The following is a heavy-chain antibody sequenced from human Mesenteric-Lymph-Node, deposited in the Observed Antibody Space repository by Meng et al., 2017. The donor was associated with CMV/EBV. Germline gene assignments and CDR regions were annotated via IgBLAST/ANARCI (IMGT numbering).Heavy chain of an antibody. CDR2: IYPNTGGT. D-gene: IGHD3-22*01. J-gene: IGHJ4*02. CDR1: GYPFPAYY. Sequence: SGYPFPAYYMHWVRQAPGQGLEWMGWIYPNTGGTNYAQKFQGRVTMTRDTSINTAYMELTRLTADDTAVYSCAAGDYFDGSGYFDFWGQGTLVTVSS. CDR3: AAGDYFDGSGYFDF. V-gene: IGHV1-2*02.